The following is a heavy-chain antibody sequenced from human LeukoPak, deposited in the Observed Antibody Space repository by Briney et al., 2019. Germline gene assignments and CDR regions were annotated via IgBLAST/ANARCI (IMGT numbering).Heavy chain of an antibody. V-gene: IGHV3-23*01. CDR1: GFTFSSYA. J-gene: IGHJ3*02. D-gene: IGHD6-19*01. CDR2: ISGSGGST. CDR3: AKSGSGWFGAFDI. Sequence: GGSLRLSCAASGFTFSSYAMSWVRQAPGKGLEWVSAISGSGGSTYYADSVKGWFTISRDNSKNTLYLQMNSLRAEDTAVYYCAKSGSGWFGAFDIWGQGTMVTVSS.